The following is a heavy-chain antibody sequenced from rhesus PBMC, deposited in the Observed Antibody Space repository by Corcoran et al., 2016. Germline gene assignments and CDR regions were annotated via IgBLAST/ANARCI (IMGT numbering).Heavy chain of an antibody. J-gene: IGHJ6*01. CDR3: ARGLHPYYGLDS. D-gene: IGHD2-39*02. Sequence: QVQLQESGPGLVKPSETLSLTCAVSGGSISSNYWSWIRQAPGKGLEWIGRIYGSGGSTDYHPSLKRRVTMSTDTTKNQFTLKLSSVTAADTAVYYCARGLHPYYGLDSWGQGVVVTVSS. CDR2: IYGSGGST. V-gene: IGHV4-160*01. CDR1: GGSISSNY.